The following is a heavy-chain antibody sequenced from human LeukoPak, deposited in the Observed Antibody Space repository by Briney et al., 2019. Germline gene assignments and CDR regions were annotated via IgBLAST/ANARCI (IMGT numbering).Heavy chain of an antibody. V-gene: IGHV3-23*01. CDR3: AKSGSSSWDWFDP. J-gene: IGHJ5*02. Sequence: PGGSLRLSCAASGFTFISYYMSWVRQAPGKGLEWVSIVTGDGRTTNYADSVRGRFTISRDNSKNRLHLQMNSLRAEDTAVYYCAKSGSSSWDWFDPWGQGTLVTVSS. D-gene: IGHD2-2*01. CDR1: GFTFISYY. CDR2: VTGDGRTT.